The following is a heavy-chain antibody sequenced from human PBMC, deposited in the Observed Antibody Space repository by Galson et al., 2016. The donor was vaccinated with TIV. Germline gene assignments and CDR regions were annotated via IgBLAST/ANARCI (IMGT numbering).Heavy chain of an antibody. D-gene: IGHD3-22*01. J-gene: IGHJ3*02. CDR1: GFTFSSYS. CDR3: VRDYTAYDSSGDGFDI. Sequence: LRLSCAASGFTFSSYSMNWVRQAPGKGLAWVSCISTSSSYRYYADSVKGRFTVSRDNAKNSLYLQMNSLTAEDTAVYFCVRDYTAYDSSGDGFDIWGQGTMVTVSS. CDR2: ISTSSSYR. V-gene: IGHV3-21*01.